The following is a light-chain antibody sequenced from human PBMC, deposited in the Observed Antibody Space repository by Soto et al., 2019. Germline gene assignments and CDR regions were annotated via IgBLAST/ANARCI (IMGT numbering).Light chain of an antibody. J-gene: IGLJ3*02. CDR2: EGS. Sequence: QSALTQPASVSGSPGQSITISCTGTSSDVGSYNLVSWYQQHPGKAPKLMIYEGSKRPSGVSNRFSGSKSGNTAFLTISGLQAEDEADYYCCSYAGSSNWVFGGGTKVTVL. CDR1: SSDVGSYNL. V-gene: IGLV2-23*01. CDR3: CSYAGSSNWV.